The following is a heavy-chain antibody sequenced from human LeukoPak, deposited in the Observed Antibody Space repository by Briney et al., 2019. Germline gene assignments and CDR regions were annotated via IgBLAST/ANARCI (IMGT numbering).Heavy chain of an antibody. CDR2: INPNSGAT. CDR3: ARGLINGHDFDY. J-gene: IGHJ4*02. CDR1: GYTFTSYY. Sequence: ASVKVSCKASGYTFTSYYMHWVRQAPGQGLEWMGWINPNSGATNYAQNFQGWVTMTRDTSVNTGYMELRRLTSDDTAVYYCARGLINGHDFDYWGQGTLVTVSS. V-gene: IGHV1-2*04. D-gene: IGHD5-12*01.